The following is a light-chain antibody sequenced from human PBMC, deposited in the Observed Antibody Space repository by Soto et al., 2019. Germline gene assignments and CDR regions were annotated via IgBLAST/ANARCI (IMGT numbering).Light chain of an antibody. J-gene: IGLJ1*01. CDR1: SSDVGGYNY. Sequence: ALTQPASVSGSPGQSITISCTGTSSDVGGYNYVSWYQQHPGKAPTLMISEVSNRPSGVSNRFSGSKSGNTASLTISGLQAEDEADYYCSSYTGSNLGVFGTGTKVTVL. V-gene: IGLV2-14*01. CDR3: SSYTGSNLGV. CDR2: EVS.